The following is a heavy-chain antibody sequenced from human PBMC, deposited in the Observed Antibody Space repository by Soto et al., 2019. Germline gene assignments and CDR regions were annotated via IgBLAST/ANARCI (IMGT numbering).Heavy chain of an antibody. CDR2: IRSKANSYAT. J-gene: IGHJ6*03. CDR3: KIVVVPAAREGDYYYYYMDV. Sequence: GGSLRLSCAASGFTFSGSAMHWVRQASGKGLEWVGRIRSKANSYATAYAASVKGRFTISRDDSKNTAYLQMNSLKIEDTAVYYCKIVVVPAAREGDYYYYYMDVWGKGTTVTVSS. D-gene: IGHD2-2*01. V-gene: IGHV3-73*01. CDR1: GFTFSGSA.